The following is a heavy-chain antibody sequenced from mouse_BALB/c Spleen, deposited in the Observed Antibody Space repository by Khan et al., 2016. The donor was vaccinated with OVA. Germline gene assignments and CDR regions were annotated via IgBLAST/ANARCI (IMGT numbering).Heavy chain of an antibody. J-gene: IGHJ2*01. Sequence: VQLQQSGTVLARPGASVKMSCKASGYTFTSYWMHWVKQRPGQGLEWIGAIYPGNSDINYNQKFKGKAKLTAVTSTSTAYMEHNSLTKEDSAVYYCTRNGFGNYESGDYWGQGTTLTVSS. CDR1: GYTFTSYW. V-gene: IGHV1-5*01. CDR3: TRNGFGNYESGDY. CDR2: IYPGNSDI. D-gene: IGHD2-1*01.